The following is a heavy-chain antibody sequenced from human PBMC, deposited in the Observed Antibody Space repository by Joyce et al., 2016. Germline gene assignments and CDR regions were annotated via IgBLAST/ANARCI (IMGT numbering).Heavy chain of an antibody. J-gene: IGHJ3*02. CDR3: ARDKELYCSTTSCQDAADI. D-gene: IGHD2-2*01. CDR1: GYTFTNHG. V-gene: IGHV1-18*04. Sequence: QVQLVQSVGEVKKPGASVKVSCKASGYTFTNHGISWVRQAPGQGLEWMGWISGYNGNTNFAQKYQGRVTVTTDTFTSTAYMELRTLRSDDTAVYYCARDKELYCSTTSCQDAADIWGQGTMVTVSS. CDR2: ISGYNGNT.